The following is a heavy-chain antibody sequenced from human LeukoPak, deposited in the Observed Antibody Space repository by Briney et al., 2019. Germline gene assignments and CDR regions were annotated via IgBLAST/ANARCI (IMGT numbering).Heavy chain of an antibody. J-gene: IGHJ4*02. D-gene: IGHD6-6*01. V-gene: IGHV3-48*03. CDR3: SAQYSSSSVVDY. CDR1: GFSFSNYE. CDR2: ISSSGSIM. Sequence: PGGSLRLSCAASGFSFSNYEMNWVRQAPGKGLEWVSYISSSGSIMYSADAVEGRFTISRDNAKNSLYLQMNSLRAEDTATYYCSAQYSSSSVVDYWGQGTLVPVSS.